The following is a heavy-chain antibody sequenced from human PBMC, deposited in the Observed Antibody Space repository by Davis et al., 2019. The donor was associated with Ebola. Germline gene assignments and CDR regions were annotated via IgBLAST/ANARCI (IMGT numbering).Heavy chain of an antibody. V-gene: IGHV3-53*04. Sequence: GESLKISCAASGFTFSGSAMHWVRQAPGKGLEWVSVIYSGGSTYYADSVKGRFTISRHNSKNTLYLQMNSLRAEDTAVYYCARGRGSSWLFDPWGQGTLVTVSS. CDR3: ARGRGSSWLFDP. CDR2: IYSGGST. CDR1: GFTFSGSA. J-gene: IGHJ5*02. D-gene: IGHD6-13*01.